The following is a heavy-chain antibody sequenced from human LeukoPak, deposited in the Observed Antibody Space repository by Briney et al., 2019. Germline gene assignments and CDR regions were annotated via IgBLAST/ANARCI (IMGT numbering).Heavy chain of an antibody. D-gene: IGHD3-22*01. Sequence: GGSLRLSCAASGFTFSSYAMSWVRQAPGKGLEWVSAISGSGGSTYYADSMKGRFTISRDNSKNTLSLQMNSLRGADTAVYYCAKDQAPTSYHSSGFLNWGQGTLVTVSS. CDR1: GFTFSSYA. CDR2: ISGSGGST. V-gene: IGHV3-23*01. CDR3: AKDQAPTSYHSSGFLN. J-gene: IGHJ4*02.